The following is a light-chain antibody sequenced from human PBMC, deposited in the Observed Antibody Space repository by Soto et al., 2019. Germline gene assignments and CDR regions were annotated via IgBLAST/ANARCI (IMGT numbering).Light chain of an antibody. Sequence: QSVLTQPASVSGTPGQSSTISCTGTSSDGGSYNLVSWYQQHPGKAPKLMIYEGSKGPSGASNRFCGAKAGNTASLTIARLQPEDGADYSCCSSAGSSTYVFGTGSKGPLL. CDR1: SSDGGSYNL. CDR2: EGS. J-gene: IGLJ1*01. V-gene: IGLV2-23*01. CDR3: CSSAGSSTYV.